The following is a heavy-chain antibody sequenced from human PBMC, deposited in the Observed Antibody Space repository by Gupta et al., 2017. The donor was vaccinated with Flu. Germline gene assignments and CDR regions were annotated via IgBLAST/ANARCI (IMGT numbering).Heavy chain of an antibody. CDR2: ISSSSSYI. CDR1: GVTFSTFS. Sequence: DVQLVESGGGLVKPGGSVRLSCPASGVTFSTFSMNWGSQAPGTGLEWVSFISSSSSYIYYTDSVKGRFTISRDNAKNSLYLQMNSLRAEDTAVYYCTRSFSSSSPDDYWGQGTLVTVSS. CDR3: TRSFSSSSPDDY. J-gene: IGHJ4*02. D-gene: IGHD6-6*01. V-gene: IGHV3-21*01.